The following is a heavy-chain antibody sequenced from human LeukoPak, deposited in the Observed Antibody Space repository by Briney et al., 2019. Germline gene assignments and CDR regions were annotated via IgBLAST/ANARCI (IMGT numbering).Heavy chain of an antibody. CDR1: GFSFSTYS. CDR3: AKDRRYFGSGLDS. J-gene: IGHJ4*02. V-gene: IGHV3-48*01. CDR2: ISSSSSTI. Sequence: GGSLRLSCAASGFSFSTYSMNWVRQAPGKGLEWVSDISSSSSTINYADSVKGRFTISRDNAKNSLYLQMNSLRAEDTAVYYCAKDRRYFGSGLDSWGQGTLVTVSS. D-gene: IGHD3-10*01.